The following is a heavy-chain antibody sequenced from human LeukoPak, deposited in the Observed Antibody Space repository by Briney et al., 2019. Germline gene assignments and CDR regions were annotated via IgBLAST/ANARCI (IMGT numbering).Heavy chain of an antibody. Sequence: GGSLRLSCAASGFTFSDYYMSCIRHAPRKGVEWVAYISSSGSTIYYADSVKGRFTISRDNAKNSLYLQMNSLRAEDTAVYYCARDRSGYFDYWGQGTLVTVSS. V-gene: IGHV3-11*01. D-gene: IGHD3-22*01. CDR3: ARDRSGYFDY. J-gene: IGHJ4*02. CDR1: GFTFSDYY. CDR2: ISSSGSTI.